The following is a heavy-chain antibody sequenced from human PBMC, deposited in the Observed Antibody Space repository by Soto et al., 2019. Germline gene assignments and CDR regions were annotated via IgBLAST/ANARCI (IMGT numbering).Heavy chain of an antibody. CDR3: ARLSPTTYYGMDV. J-gene: IGHJ6*04. CDR1: GDSINRGDYS. CDR2: IYQSGTT. D-gene: IGHD1-7*01. V-gene: IGHV4-30-2*01. Sequence: QLQLQETGSGLVRPSETLSLTCAVSGDSINRGDYSWNWIRQPPGKGLEWIGNIYQSGTTSYNPSLKSRLTISTDRSENQFPLRLTSVTAADSAVYYCARLSPTTYYGMDVWGKGTTVTVSS.